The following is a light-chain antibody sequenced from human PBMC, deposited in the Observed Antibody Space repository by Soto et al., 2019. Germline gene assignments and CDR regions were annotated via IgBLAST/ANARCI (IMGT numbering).Light chain of an antibody. CDR1: SSDVGGYAY. V-gene: IGLV2-14*01. CDR3: SSYTISSTLL. CDR2: EVS. Sequence: QAVVTQPASVSGSPGQSITISCTGTSSDVGGYAYVSWYQQHPGKAPKLIISEVSHRPSGVSDRFSGSKSDNTASLTISGLQAEDEADYYCSSYTISSTLLFGGGTKLTVL. J-gene: IGLJ2*01.